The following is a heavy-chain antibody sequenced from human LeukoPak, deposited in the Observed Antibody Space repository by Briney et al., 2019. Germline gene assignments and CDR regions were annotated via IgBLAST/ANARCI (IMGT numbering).Heavy chain of an antibody. CDR1: GFTFDDYA. CDR2: ISWNSGSI. V-gene: IGHV3-9*01. D-gene: IGHD2-2*01. Sequence: GGSLRLSCAASGFTFDDYAMHWVRQAPGKGLEWVTGISWNSGSIGYADSVKGRLTISRDNAKNSLYLQMNSLRAEDTALYYCANVNPQLPYYYDMDVWGQGTTVTVSS. CDR3: ANVNPQLPYYYDMDV. J-gene: IGHJ6*02.